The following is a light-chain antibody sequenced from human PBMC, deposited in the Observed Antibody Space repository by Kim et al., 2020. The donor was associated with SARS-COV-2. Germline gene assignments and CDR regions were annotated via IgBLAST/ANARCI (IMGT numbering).Light chain of an antibody. CDR3: QQCNNWPPWT. CDR2: GAS. CDR1: QSVSSN. Sequence: EIVMTQSPATLSVSPGERATLSCRASQSVSSNLAWYQQKPGQAPRLLIYGASTRATGIPARFSGSGSGTEFTLTISSLQSEDFAVYHCQQCNNWPPWTFGQGTKVDIK. V-gene: IGKV3-15*01. J-gene: IGKJ1*01.